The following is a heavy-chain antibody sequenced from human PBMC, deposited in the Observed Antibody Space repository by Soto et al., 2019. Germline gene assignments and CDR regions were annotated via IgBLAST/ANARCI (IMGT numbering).Heavy chain of an antibody. Sequence: GGSLRLSFAASGFTYSSDAMSGVRQAPGKGLEWVSAISGSGGSTYYADSVKGRFTISRDNSKNTLYLQMNSRRAEDTAVYYCANQKPLRGSGSPPFDYWGQGTLVTVSS. D-gene: IGHD3-10*01. CDR3: ANQKPLRGSGSPPFDY. CDR1: GFTYSSDA. CDR2: ISGSGGST. V-gene: IGHV3-23*01. J-gene: IGHJ4*02.